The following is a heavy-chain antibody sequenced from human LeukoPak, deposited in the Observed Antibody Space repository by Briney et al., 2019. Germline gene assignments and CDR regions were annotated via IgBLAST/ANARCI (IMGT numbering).Heavy chain of an antibody. V-gene: IGHV4-59*12. Sequence: SETLSLTCTVSRGSIIGYYWTWVRQPPGKGLRWSGYMYYSGTTKYNPSLKSRVTTSMDTSKNQFSLKVNSVTAADTAVYYCARVGFWSGSYTGYFDYWGQGALVTVSS. D-gene: IGHD3-3*01. J-gene: IGHJ4*02. CDR1: RGSIIGYY. CDR2: MYYSGTT. CDR3: ARVGFWSGSYTGYFDY.